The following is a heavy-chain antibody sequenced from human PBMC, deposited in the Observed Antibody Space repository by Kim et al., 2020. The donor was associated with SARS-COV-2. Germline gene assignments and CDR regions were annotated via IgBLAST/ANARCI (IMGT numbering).Heavy chain of an antibody. J-gene: IGHJ5*02. CDR3: GRDIRGTWFDP. V-gene: IGHV3-7*01. D-gene: IGHD3-16*01. CDR1: GFTFSSYA. Sequence: GGSLRLSCVASGFTFSSYAMSWVRQAPGKGLEWVANIKQDGSEKYYIDSVKGRITISRDNAKNLMYLQMSGLRAEDTAVYYCGRDIRGTWFDPWGQGTLV. CDR2: IKQDGSEK.